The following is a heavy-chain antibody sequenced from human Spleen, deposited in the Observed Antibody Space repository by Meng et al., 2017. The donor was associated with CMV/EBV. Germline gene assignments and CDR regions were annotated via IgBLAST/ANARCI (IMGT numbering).Heavy chain of an antibody. D-gene: IGHD2-15*01. J-gene: IGHJ4*02. CDR3: AREFVVAPS. CDR1: GFTFSSYS. V-gene: IGHV3-21*01. Sequence: GESLKISCAASGFTFSSYSMNWVRQAPGKGLEWVSSISSSSSYIYYADSVKGRFTISRDNAKSSLYLQMNSLRAEDTAVYYCAREFVVAPSGGQGTLVTVSS. CDR2: ISSSSSYI.